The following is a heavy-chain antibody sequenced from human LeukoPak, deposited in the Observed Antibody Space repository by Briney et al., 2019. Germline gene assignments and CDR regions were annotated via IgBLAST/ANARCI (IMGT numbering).Heavy chain of an antibody. CDR2: ISGSGDNT. V-gene: IGHV3-23*01. Sequence: GGSLRLSCAASGFTFGSYSMSWVRQAPGKGLEWVSSISGSGDNTYYADSVKGRFTISRDNSKKTLYLQMNSLRAEDTAVYYCARARKSGGITMIRGVKDRGWFDPWGQGTLVTVSS. J-gene: IGHJ5*02. D-gene: IGHD3-10*01. CDR1: GFTFGSYS. CDR3: ARARKSGGITMIRGVKDRGWFDP.